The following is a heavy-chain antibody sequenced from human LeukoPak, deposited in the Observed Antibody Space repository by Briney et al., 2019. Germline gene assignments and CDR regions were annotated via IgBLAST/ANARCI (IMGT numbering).Heavy chain of an antibody. J-gene: IGHJ4*02. V-gene: IGHV3-23*01. CDR3: AKDMGYYYDSSGYYSIGFDY. Sequence: GGSLRLSCETSGFTFTSYAMSWVRQAPGKGLEWVSAISGSGGSTYYADSVKGRFTISRDNSKNTLYLQMNSLRAEDTAVYYCAKDMGYYYDSSGYYSIGFDYWGQGTLVTVSS. CDR1: GFTFTSYA. CDR2: ISGSGGST. D-gene: IGHD3-22*01.